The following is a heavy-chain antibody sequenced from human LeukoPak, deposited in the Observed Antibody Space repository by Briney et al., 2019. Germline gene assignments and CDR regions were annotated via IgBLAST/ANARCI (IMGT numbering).Heavy chain of an antibody. CDR1: GGTFSGYY. V-gene: IGHV4-34*01. CDR2: INHSGNT. J-gene: IGHJ4*02. CDR3: ARHVYYDSSGYPYYYFDY. D-gene: IGHD3-22*01. Sequence: SETLSLTCAVYGGTFSGYYWSRIRQPPGKGLEWIGEINHSGNTNYNPSLKSRVTISIDTSKNQFSLKLSSVTAADTAVYYCARHVYYDSSGYPYYYFDYWGQGTLVTVSS.